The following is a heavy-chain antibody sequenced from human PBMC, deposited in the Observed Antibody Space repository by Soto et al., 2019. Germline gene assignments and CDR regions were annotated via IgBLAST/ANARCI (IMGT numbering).Heavy chain of an antibody. CDR1: GFTFNTYN. D-gene: IGHD3-3*01. V-gene: IGHV3-48*01. J-gene: IGHJ4*02. Sequence: EVQLVESGGDLVQPGVSLRLSCAASGFTFNTYNMNWVRQAPGKGLEWVSYISSGSGTIYYADSVKGRFTISRDNAKNSLYLQMDSLRAEDTAVYYCAGGTWSGGVWRTDYWGQGTLVTVSS. CDR2: ISSGSGTI. CDR3: AGGTWSGGVWRTDY.